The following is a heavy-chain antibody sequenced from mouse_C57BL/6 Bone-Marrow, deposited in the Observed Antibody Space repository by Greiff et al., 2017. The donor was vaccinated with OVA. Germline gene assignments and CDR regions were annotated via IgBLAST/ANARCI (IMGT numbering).Heavy chain of an antibody. Sequence: EVQLVESGGDLVKPGGSLKLSCAASGFTFSSYGMSWVRQTPDKRLEWVATISSGGSYTYYPDSVKGRFTISRDNAKNTLYLQMSSLKSEDTAMYYCARHGTTVGATDYFDYWGQGTTLTVSS. D-gene: IGHD1-1*01. J-gene: IGHJ2*01. CDR2: ISSGGSYT. CDR1: GFTFSSYG. V-gene: IGHV5-6*01. CDR3: ARHGTTVGATDYFDY.